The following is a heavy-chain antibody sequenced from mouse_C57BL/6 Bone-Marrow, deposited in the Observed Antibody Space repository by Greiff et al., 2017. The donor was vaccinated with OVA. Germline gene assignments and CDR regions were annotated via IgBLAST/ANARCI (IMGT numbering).Heavy chain of an antibody. Sequence: EVKVEESGPGLVKPSQSLSLTCSVTGYSITSGYYWNWIRQFPGNKLEWMGYISYDGSNNYNPSLKNRISITRDTSKNQFFLKLNSVTTEDTATYYCASPRGAYWGQGTLVTVSA. CDR2: ISYDGSN. J-gene: IGHJ3*01. V-gene: IGHV3-6*01. CDR1: GYSITSGYY. CDR3: ASPRGAY.